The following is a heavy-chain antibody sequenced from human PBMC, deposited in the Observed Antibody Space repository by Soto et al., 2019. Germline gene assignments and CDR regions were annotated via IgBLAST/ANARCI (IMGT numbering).Heavy chain of an antibody. D-gene: IGHD2-15*01. Sequence: ASVKVSCKASGYTFTGYYMHWVRQAPGQGLEWMGWINPNSGGTNYAQKFQGWVTMTRDTSISTAYMELSRLRSDDTAVYYCARDRGYCSGGSCYAFGWFDPWGQGTLVTVSS. CDR1: GYTFTGYY. CDR3: ARDRGYCSGGSCYAFGWFDP. V-gene: IGHV1-2*04. J-gene: IGHJ5*02. CDR2: INPNSGGT.